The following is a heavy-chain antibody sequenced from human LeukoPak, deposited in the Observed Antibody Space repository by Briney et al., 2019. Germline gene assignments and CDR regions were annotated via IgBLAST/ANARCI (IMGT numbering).Heavy chain of an antibody. CDR1: GYAFATYD. J-gene: IGHJ4*02. CDR2: MNPNSGNT. D-gene: IGHD3/OR15-3a*01. V-gene: IGHV1-8*03. Sequence: ASVNVSCKTSGYAFATYDINWIRQAPGKGLEWMGWMNPNSGNTGYSQKFQGRVTITSNTSISTAYMELNSLRSEDTAVYYCARIGYYDFWTAHSYFFDYWGQGTLITVSS. CDR3: ARIGYYDFWTAHSYFFDY.